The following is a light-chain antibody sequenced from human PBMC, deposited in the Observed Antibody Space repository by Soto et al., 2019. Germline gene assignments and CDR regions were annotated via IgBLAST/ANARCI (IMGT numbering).Light chain of an antibody. CDR1: TSNIGINT. Sequence: QSVLTQPPSASGTPGQRVTISCSGSTSNIGINTVTWYQQLPGTAPKLLIYSNDRRTSGVPDRFSGSKSGTSASLAISGLQPDFEADYYCAVWDDSLNGVVFGGGTKLTVL. CDR3: AVWDDSLNGVV. V-gene: IGLV1-44*01. J-gene: IGLJ2*01. CDR2: SND.